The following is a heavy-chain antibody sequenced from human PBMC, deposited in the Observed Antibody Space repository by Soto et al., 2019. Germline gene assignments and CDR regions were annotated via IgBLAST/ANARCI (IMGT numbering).Heavy chain of an antibody. D-gene: IGHD6-13*01. V-gene: IGHV4-39*07. CDR2: IYYSGST. Sequence: ASETLSLTCTVSGGSISSSSYYWGWIRQPPGKGLEWIGSIYYSGSTYYNPSLKSRVTISVDKSKNQFSLKLTSVTAADTAVYYCARARATIAAAAIFDCWGQGTLVTVSS. J-gene: IGHJ4*02. CDR1: GGSISSSSYY. CDR3: ARARATIAAAAIFDC.